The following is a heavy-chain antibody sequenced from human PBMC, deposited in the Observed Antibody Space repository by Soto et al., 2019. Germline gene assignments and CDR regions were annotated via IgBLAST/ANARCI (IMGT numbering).Heavy chain of an antibody. Sequence: GGSLRLSCSASGFTFTSFAMYWVRQAPGKGLEYVSAISGDGGATYYANSVKGRFTISRDNSKNTLYLQMGSLRAEDRAVYYCARAWFPPSPLYTADCWGKGTTVTVSS. J-gene: IGHJ6*04. CDR2: ISGDGGAT. V-gene: IGHV3-64*01. D-gene: IGHD3-10*01. CDR1: GFTFTSFA. CDR3: ARAWFPPSPLYTADC.